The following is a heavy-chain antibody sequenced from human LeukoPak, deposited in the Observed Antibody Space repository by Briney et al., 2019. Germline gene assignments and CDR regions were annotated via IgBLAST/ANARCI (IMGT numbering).Heavy chain of an antibody. J-gene: IGHJ6*03. D-gene: IGHD3-22*01. CDR3: ARSGYDSSGYYRGYYYMDV. Sequence: GASVKVSCKASGYTFTSYDINWVRQATGQGLEWMGWMNPNSGNTGYAQKFQGRVTITRNTSISTAYMELSSLRSEDTAVYYCARSGYDSSGYYRGYYYMDVWGKGTTVTVSS. CDR1: GYTFTSYD. V-gene: IGHV1-8*01. CDR2: MNPNSGNT.